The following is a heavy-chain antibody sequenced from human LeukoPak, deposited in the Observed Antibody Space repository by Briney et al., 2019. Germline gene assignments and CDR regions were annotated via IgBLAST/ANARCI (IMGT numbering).Heavy chain of an antibody. CDR3: ARDPARGVDV. CDR2: IYYSGST. V-gene: IGHV4-31*03. Sequence: SQTLSLTCTVSGGSISNGGYYWSWIRQHPGKGLEYIGYIYYSGSTYYNPSLKSRVTISVDTSQNQFSPKLNSVTAADTAVYYCARDPARGVDVWAKGPRSPSP. J-gene: IGHJ6*02. CDR1: GGSISNGGYY.